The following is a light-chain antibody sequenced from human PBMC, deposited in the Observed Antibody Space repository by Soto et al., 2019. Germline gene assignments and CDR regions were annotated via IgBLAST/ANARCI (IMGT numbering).Light chain of an antibody. J-gene: IGLJ2*01. CDR1: SSNIGSNY. Sequence: QSVLTQPPSASGTPGQRVTISCSGSSSNIGSNYVYWYQQLPGTAPKLLIYRNNQRPSGVPDRFSGSKPDTSASLAISGLRSEDEADYYCAAWDDSLSGVVFGGGTQLTVL. CDR2: RNN. CDR3: AAWDDSLSGVV. V-gene: IGLV1-47*01.